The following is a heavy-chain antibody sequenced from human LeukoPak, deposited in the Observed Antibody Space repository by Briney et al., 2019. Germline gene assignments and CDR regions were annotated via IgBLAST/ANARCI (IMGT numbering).Heavy chain of an antibody. D-gene: IGHD4-17*01. Sequence: PSETLSLTCAVYGGSFSGYYWSWIRQPPGKGLEWIGEINHSGSTYYNPSLKSRVTISVDTSKNQFSLKLSSVTAADTAVYYCARDQYGDYDWFDPWGQGTLVTVSS. J-gene: IGHJ5*02. V-gene: IGHV4-34*01. CDR3: ARDQYGDYDWFDP. CDR2: INHSGST. CDR1: GGSFSGYY.